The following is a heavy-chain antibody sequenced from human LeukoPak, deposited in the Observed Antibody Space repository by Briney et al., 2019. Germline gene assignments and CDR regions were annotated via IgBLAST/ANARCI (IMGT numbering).Heavy chain of an antibody. CDR1: GFTFSSYA. V-gene: IGHV3-23*01. Sequence: GGSLRLSCAASGFTFSSYAMSWVRQAPGKGLEWVSGISGNSVSTYYADSVKGRFTISRDNSKNTLFLQMSSLRAEDTAVYYCASYGSGSYIVDAFDIWGQGTMVTVSS. CDR3: ASYGSGSYIVDAFDI. D-gene: IGHD3-10*01. CDR2: ISGNSVST. J-gene: IGHJ3*02.